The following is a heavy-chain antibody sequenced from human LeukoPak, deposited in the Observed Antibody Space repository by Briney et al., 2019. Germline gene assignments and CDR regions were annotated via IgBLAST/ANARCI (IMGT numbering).Heavy chain of an antibody. V-gene: IGHV1-18*01. CDR3: ARGIAAAGKGFSDY. CDR1: GYTFTSYG. D-gene: IGHD6-13*01. Sequence: GASVKLSCKASGYTFTSYGISWVRQAPGQGLEWMGWISVYNGNTNYAQKLQGRVTMTTDTSTSTAYMELRSLRSDDTAVYYCARGIAAAGKGFSDYWGQGTLVTVSS. J-gene: IGHJ4*02. CDR2: ISVYNGNT.